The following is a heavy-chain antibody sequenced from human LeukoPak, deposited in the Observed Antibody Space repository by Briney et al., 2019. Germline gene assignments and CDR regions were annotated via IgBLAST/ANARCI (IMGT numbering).Heavy chain of an antibody. V-gene: IGHV1-69*01. Sequence: EASVKVSCRASGGTFSSYAISWVRQAPGQGLKWMGGIIPIFGTANYAQKFQGRVTITADESTSTAYMELSSLRSDDTAVYYCAREIFGSGSYPDFWGQGTLVTVSS. D-gene: IGHD3-10*01. CDR1: GGTFSSYA. CDR3: AREIFGSGSYPDF. J-gene: IGHJ4*02. CDR2: IIPIFGTA.